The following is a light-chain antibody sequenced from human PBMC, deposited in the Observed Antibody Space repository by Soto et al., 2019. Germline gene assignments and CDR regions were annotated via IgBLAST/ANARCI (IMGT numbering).Light chain of an antibody. CDR2: DTS. V-gene: IGKV3-11*01. Sequence: DIVLTQSPATLSLSPGDRAALSCRASQNVTTYLTWYQQKRGQTPRLLIYDTSVRATGIPARFSGSGSGTDFTLTISSLDPEDFAIYYCQQRSDWPLTFGRGTKVEVK. CDR1: QNVTTY. CDR3: QQRSDWPLT. J-gene: IGKJ4*01.